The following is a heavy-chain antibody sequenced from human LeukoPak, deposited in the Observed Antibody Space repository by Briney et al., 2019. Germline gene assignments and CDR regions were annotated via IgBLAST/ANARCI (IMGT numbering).Heavy chain of an antibody. J-gene: IGHJ4*02. CDR2: ISAYNGNT. CDR1: GYTFTNYG. D-gene: IGHD6-19*01. CDR3: AREGPVAVAGLDY. V-gene: IGHV1-18*01. Sequence: GASVKVSCKASGYTFTNYGISWVRQAPGQGLEWVGWISAYNGNTNYAQNLQDRVTMTTDTSTSAAYMELRSLISDDTAVYYCAREGPVAVAGLDYWAREPWSPSPQ.